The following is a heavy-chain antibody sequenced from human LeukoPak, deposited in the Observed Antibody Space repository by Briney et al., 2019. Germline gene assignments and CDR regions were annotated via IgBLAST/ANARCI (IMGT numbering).Heavy chain of an antibody. CDR3: ARTLAADCTNGVCPNRYYYYYYYMDV. J-gene: IGHJ6*03. D-gene: IGHD2-8*01. V-gene: IGHV3-53*01. CDR1: GFTVSSNY. CDR2: IYSGGST. Sequence: GGSLRLSCAASGFTVSSNYMSWVRQAPGKGLEWVSVIYSGGSTYYADSVKGRFTISRDNSENTLFLQMNSLRDEDTAVYYCARTLAADCTNGVCPNRYYYYYYYMDVWGKGTKVTVSS.